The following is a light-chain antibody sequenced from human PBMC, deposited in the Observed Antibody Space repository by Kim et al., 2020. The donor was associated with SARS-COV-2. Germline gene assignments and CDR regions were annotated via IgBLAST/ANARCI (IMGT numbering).Light chain of an antibody. CDR2: LNCDGSH. V-gene: IGLV4-69*01. CDR1: SGHSSYV. Sequence: SVKPTCTLRSGHSSYVIAWHQQQPEKGPRYLMRLNCDGSHSKGDGVPDRFSGSSSGAERYLTISSLQSEDEADYYCQTWGTGIRVFGGGTKLTVL. J-gene: IGLJ3*02. CDR3: QTWGTGIRV.